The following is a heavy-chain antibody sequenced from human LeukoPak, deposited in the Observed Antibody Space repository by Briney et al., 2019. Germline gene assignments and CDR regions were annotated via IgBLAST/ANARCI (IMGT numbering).Heavy chain of an antibody. CDR1: GGSISSYY. V-gene: IGHV4-4*07. Sequence: SETLSLTCTVSGGSISSYYWSWIRQPAGKGLEWIGRIYTSGSTNYNPSLKSRVTMSVDTSKNQFSLKLSSVTAADTAVYYCARDPPRGYYYYMDVWGKGTTVTVSS. CDR3: ARDPPRGYYYYMDV. J-gene: IGHJ6*03. CDR2: IYTSGST.